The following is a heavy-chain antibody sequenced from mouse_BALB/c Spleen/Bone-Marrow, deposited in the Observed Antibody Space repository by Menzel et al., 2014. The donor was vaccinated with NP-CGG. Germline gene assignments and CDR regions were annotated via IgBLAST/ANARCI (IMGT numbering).Heavy chain of an antibody. CDR3: AIHDCYFDY. CDR1: GYSITSGYS. J-gene: IGHJ2*01. V-gene: IGHV3-1*02. Sequence: EVKLVESGPDLVKPSQSLSLTCTVTGYSITSGYSWHWIRQFPGNKMEWMGFIYYSGGSNHNPSLKSRVSISRDTSNNQFFLQLNSVTSEYAATYYCAIHDCYFDYLGQCTTLTVSS. CDR2: IYYSGGS. D-gene: IGHD2-4*01.